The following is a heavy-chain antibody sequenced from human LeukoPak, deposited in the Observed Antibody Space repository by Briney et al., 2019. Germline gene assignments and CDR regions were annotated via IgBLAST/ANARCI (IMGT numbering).Heavy chain of an antibody. CDR3: ARVFCSSTSSYKGIFDY. CDR1: GFTFSSYS. D-gene: IGHD2-2*02. Sequence: GGSLRLSCAASGFTFSSYSMNWVRQAPGKGLEWVSSISSSSSYIYYADSVKGRFTISRDNAKNSLYLQINSLRAEDTAVYYCARVFCSSTSSYKGIFDYWGQGTLVTVSS. CDR2: ISSSSSYI. V-gene: IGHV3-21*01. J-gene: IGHJ4*02.